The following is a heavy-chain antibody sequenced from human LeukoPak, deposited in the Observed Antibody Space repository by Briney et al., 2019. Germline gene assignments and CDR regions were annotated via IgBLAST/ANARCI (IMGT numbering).Heavy chain of an antibody. D-gene: IGHD2-21*01. J-gene: IGHJ2*01. CDR3: ARVGDHFHWFLDL. CDR1: GFIVSTNY. V-gene: IGHV3-53*01. Sequence: PGGSLTLSCAASGFIVSTNYMNWVRQAPGKGLEWVSILYSGSDTYYSDSVKGRFTISRDDSKNILFLHMTSLKAEDTAIYYCARVGDHFHWFLDLWGRGTLVTVSS. CDR2: LYSGSDT.